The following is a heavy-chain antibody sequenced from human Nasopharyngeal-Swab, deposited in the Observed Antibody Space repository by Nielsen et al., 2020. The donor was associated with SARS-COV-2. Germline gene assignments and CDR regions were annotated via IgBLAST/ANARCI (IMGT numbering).Heavy chain of an antibody. CDR2: IKQDGSEK. Sequence: GGSLRLSCAASGFTFSSYWMSWVRQAPGKGLEWVANIKQDGSEKYYVDSVKGRFTISRDNAKNSLYLQMNSLRAEDTAVYYCARDSYGPGSDYYYYGMDVWGQGTTVTVSS. V-gene: IGHV3-7*01. D-gene: IGHD3-10*01. CDR1: GFTFSSYW. CDR3: ARDSYGPGSDYYYYGMDV. J-gene: IGHJ6*02.